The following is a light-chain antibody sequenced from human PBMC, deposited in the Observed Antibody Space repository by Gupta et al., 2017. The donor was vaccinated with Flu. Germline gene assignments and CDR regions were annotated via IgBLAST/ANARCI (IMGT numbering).Light chain of an antibody. CDR2: DVR. CDR1: SSDIGCYNY. CDR3: SSYTSSSNVL. J-gene: IGLJ3*02. V-gene: IGLV2-14*04. Sequence: SMTISWTGTSSDIGCYNYVSWYQQPPGKAPKLMIYDVRSRPSWVSNRFSGSKSGNTATLTISGLKLEDEADYYCSSYTSSSNVLFGGGIKLPVL.